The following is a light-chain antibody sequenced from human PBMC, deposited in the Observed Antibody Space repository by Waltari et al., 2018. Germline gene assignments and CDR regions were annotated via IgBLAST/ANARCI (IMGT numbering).Light chain of an antibody. V-gene: IGLV3-21*04. CDR1: NVGSKS. J-gene: IGLJ2*01. CDR3: QVWDCSADYVV. Sequence: SYVLTQPPSVSVAPGQTARITCGGTNVGSKSVHWYQRRPGQAPVMLIYYDGDRPSWIPDRFSCSNSGNTATLTISRVEAGDEADYYCQVWDCSADYVVFGGGTKLTVL. CDR2: YDG.